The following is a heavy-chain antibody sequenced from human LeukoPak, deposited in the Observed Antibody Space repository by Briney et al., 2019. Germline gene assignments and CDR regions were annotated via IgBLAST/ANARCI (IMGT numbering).Heavy chain of an antibody. CDR3: AEGGIAAAGTF. V-gene: IGHV3-23*01. CDR2: ISGSGGST. D-gene: IGHD6-13*01. CDR1: GFTFSSYA. J-gene: IGHJ4*02. Sequence: GGSLRLSCAASGFTFSSYAMSWVRQAPGKGLEWGSAISGSGGSTYYADSVKGRFTISRDNSKNTLYLQMNSLRAEDTAVYYCAEGGIAAAGTFWGQGTLVTVSS.